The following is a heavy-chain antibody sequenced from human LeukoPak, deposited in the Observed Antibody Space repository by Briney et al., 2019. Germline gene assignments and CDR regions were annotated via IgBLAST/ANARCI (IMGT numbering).Heavy chain of an antibody. CDR1: GFTFRSHA. Sequence: GGSLRLSCVGSGFTFRSHAMSWVRQAPEKGLEFVSGIYENGGTTYYADSVKGRFSISRDNSKNTLYLQMNSLRDGGTAVYYCAKDPYSGSFEYFQHWGQGTLVTVSS. V-gene: IGHV3-23*01. CDR2: IYENGGTT. D-gene: IGHD1-26*01. CDR3: AKDPYSGSFEYFQH. J-gene: IGHJ1*01.